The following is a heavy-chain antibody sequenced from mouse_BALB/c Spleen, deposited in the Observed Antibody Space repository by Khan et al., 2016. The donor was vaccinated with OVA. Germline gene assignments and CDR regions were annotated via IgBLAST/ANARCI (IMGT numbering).Heavy chain of an antibody. D-gene: IGHD1-1*01. J-gene: IGHJ4*01. Sequence: QLEESGPGLVKPSQSLSLTCTVTGYSITSGYAWNWIRQFPGNKLEWMGYISYSGSTSYNPSLRSRISITRDTSKNQFFLQLNSVTTGDTATYDCARNNYYGYAMDYWGQGTSVTVSS. V-gene: IGHV3-2*02. CDR2: ISYSGST. CDR1: GYSITSGYA. CDR3: ARNNYYGYAMDY.